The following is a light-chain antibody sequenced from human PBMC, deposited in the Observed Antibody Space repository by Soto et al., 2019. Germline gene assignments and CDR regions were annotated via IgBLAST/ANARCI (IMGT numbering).Light chain of an antibody. V-gene: IGKV3-20*01. CDR1: ESVSSSS. CDR2: GAP. Sequence: ILLTQSPGTLSLSPGERATLSCRASESVSSSSLAWYQQKPGQAPRLLMHGAPSRATGIPDSFSGSGSGADFTLTISRVEPEDFAVHYCQHYGTSHEVTFGQGTRLEIK. J-gene: IGKJ5*01. CDR3: QHYGTSHEVT.